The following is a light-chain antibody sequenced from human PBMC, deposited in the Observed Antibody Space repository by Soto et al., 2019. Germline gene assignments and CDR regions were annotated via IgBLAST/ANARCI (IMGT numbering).Light chain of an antibody. Sequence: DIQTTQSPSSLSASVGVRVTITSQASQNTNNYLNWYPQKPGRAPNLLIYDASNLEAGVPSRFRGSGSGTDFTFTISRLQPDEIATDYCQQYENIPTFGQGTRVEIK. CDR1: QNTNNY. V-gene: IGKV1-33*01. CDR2: DAS. CDR3: QQYENIPT. J-gene: IGKJ5*01.